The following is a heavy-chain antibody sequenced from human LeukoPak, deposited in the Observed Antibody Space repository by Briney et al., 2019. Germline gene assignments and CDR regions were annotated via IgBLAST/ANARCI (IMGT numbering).Heavy chain of an antibody. V-gene: IGHV1-69*13. D-gene: IGHD4-17*01. CDR1: GGTFSSYA. J-gene: IGHJ4*02. CDR3: ATQRNDYGDYFDY. Sequence: SVKVSCKASGGTFSSYAISWVRQAPGQGLEWMGGIIPIFGTANYAQKFQGRVTITADESTSTAYMELSSPRSEDTAVYYCATQRNDYGDYFDYWGQGTLVTVSS. CDR2: IIPIFGTA.